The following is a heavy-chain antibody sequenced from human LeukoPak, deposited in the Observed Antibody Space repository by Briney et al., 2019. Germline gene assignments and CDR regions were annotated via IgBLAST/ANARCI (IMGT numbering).Heavy chain of an antibody. CDR2: ISGSGGST. V-gene: IGHV3-23*01. Sequence: PGGSLRLSCAASGFSFSSYAMSWVRQGPGKGLEWVPGISGSGGSTYYADSVKGRFTISRDNSKNTLYLQMSSLRAEDTAVYYCAKDSGGDNYFDYWGQGTLVTVSS. J-gene: IGHJ4*02. CDR1: GFSFSSYA. D-gene: IGHD3-16*01. CDR3: AKDSGGDNYFDY.